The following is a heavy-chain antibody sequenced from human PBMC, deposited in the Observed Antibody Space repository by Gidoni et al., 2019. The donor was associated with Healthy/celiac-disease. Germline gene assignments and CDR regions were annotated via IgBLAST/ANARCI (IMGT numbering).Heavy chain of an antibody. D-gene: IGHD1-26*01. CDR3: ARARSGSYYYHY. V-gene: IGHV4-34*01. Sequence: QVQLQQWGAGLLQPSETLSLTCAVYGGSFSGYYWSWIRQPPGKGLEWIGEIKHSGSTNYNPSLKSRVTISVDTSKNQFSLKLSSVTAADTAVYYCARARSGSYYYHYWGQGTLVTVSS. J-gene: IGHJ4*02. CDR1: GGSFSGYY. CDR2: IKHSGST.